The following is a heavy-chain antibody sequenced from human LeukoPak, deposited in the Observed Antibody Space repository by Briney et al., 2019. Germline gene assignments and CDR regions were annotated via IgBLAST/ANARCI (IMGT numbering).Heavy chain of an antibody. Sequence: PGGSLRLSCAASGFTFSSYGMHWVRQAPGKGLEWVAVIWYDGSNKYYADSVKGRFTISRDNSKNTLYLQMNSLRAEDTAVYYCARRPRYRGSYFDYWGQGTLVTVSS. CDR1: GFTFSSYG. CDR2: IWYDGSNK. D-gene: IGHD1-26*01. V-gene: IGHV3-33*01. J-gene: IGHJ4*02. CDR3: ARRPRYRGSYFDY.